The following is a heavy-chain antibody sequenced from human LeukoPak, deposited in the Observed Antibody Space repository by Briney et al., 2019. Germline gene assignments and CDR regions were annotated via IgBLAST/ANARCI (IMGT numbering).Heavy chain of an antibody. CDR3: ARVPNAYGDSNWFDP. CDR2: INPNSGGT. V-gene: IGHV1-2*02. Sequence: YXHWVRQAPGQGLEWMGWINPNSGGTNYAQKFQGRVTMTRDTSISTAYMELSRLRSDDTAVYYCARVPNAYGDSNWFDPWGQGTLVTVSS. J-gene: IGHJ5*02. CDR1: Y. D-gene: IGHD4-17*01.